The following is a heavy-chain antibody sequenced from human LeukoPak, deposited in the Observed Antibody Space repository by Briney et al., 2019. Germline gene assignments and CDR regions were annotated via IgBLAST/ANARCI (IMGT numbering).Heavy chain of an antibody. V-gene: IGHV1-24*01. Sequence: VASVKVSCKVSGYALTELSMHWVRQAPGKGLEWMGGFDPEDGETIYAQKLQGRVTMTEDTSTDTAYMELSSLRSEDTAVYYCATIHYDILTGYSYCFDYWGQGTLVTVSS. CDR1: GYALTELS. D-gene: IGHD3-9*01. J-gene: IGHJ4*02. CDR2: FDPEDGET. CDR3: ATIHYDILTGYSYCFDY.